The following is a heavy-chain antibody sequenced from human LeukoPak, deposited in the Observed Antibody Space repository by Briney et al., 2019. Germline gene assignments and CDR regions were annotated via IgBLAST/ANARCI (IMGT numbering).Heavy chain of an antibody. CDR1: GGSISSGDYY. J-gene: IGHJ4*02. CDR2: IYYSGST. Sequence: SESLSLTCTVSGGSISSGDYYWSWIRQPPGKGLEWIGYIYYSGSTYYNPSLKSRVTIPVDTSKNQFSLKLSSVTAADTAVYYCARGLRLTIFGVEELSLNYYDSSGYYFDYWGQGTLVTVSS. V-gene: IGHV4-30-4*08. D-gene: IGHD3-22*01. CDR3: ARGLRLTIFGVEELSLNYYDSSGYYFDY.